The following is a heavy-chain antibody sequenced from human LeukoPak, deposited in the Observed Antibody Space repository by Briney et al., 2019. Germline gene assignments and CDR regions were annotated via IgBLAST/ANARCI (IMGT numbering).Heavy chain of an antibody. J-gene: IGHJ4*02. V-gene: IGHV3-9*03. CDR2: ISWNSGSI. CDR1: GFTFGIYS. CDR3: AKDSGLAVAGTGGFDY. Sequence: PGGSLRLSCAASGFTFGIYSMHWVRQAPGKGLEWVSGISWNSGSIGYADSVKGRFTISRDNAKNSLYLQMNSLRAEDMALYYCAKDSGLAVAGTGGFDYWGQGTLVTVSS. D-gene: IGHD6-19*01.